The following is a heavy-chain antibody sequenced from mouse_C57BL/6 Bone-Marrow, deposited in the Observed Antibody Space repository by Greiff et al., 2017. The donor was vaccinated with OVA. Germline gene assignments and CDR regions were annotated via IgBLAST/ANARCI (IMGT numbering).Heavy chain of an antibody. D-gene: IGHD3-2*02. J-gene: IGHJ4*01. CDR1: GFNIKDDY. Sequence: VQLQQSGAELVRPGASVKLSCTASGFNIKDDYMHWVKQRPEQGLEWIGWLDPENGDTEYASKFQGKATITADTSSNTAYLQLSSLTSEDTAVYYCTREGAAQATGAMDYWGQGTSVTVSS. V-gene: IGHV14-4*01. CDR3: TREGAAQATGAMDY. CDR2: LDPENGDT.